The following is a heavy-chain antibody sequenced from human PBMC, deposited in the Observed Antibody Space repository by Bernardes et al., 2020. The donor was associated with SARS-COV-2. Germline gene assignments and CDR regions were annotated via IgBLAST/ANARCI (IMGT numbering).Heavy chain of an antibody. CDR1: GGSISSGDYY. CDR2: IYYSGST. CDR3: ARYKLGWYFDL. Sequence: SETLSLTCTVSGGSISSGDYYWSWIRQPPGKGLEWIGYIYYSGSTYYNPSLKSRVTISVDTSKNQFSLKLSSVTAADTAVYYCARYKLGWYFDLWGRGTLVTVSS. V-gene: IGHV4-30-4*01. D-gene: IGHD1-20*01. J-gene: IGHJ2*01.